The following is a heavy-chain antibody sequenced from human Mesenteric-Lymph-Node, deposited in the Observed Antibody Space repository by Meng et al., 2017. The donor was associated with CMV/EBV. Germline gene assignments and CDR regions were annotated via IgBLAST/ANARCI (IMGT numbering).Heavy chain of an antibody. CDR2: IYHSGST. D-gene: IGHD3-22*01. CDR3: ARSLSGGSGYYPLGFDY. Sequence: SISSGGYSWSWIRQPPGKGLEWIRYIYHSGSTYYNPSLKSRVTISVDRSKNQFSLKLSSVTAADTAVYYCARSLSGGSGYYPLGFDYWGQGTLVTVSS. J-gene: IGHJ4*02. CDR1: SISSGGYS. V-gene: IGHV4-30-2*01.